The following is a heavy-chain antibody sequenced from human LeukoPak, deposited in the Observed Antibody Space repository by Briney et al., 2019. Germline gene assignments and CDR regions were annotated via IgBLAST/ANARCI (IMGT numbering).Heavy chain of an antibody. Sequence: SETLSLTCTVSGGSISSGSYYWSWIRQPAGKGLEWIGRIYTSGSTNYNPSLKSRVTISVDTSKNQFSLKLSSVTAADTAVYYCARQMATYCSSTGCYPRGFDYWGQGTLVTVSS. CDR1: GGSISSGSYY. D-gene: IGHD2-2*01. CDR2: IYTSGST. J-gene: IGHJ4*02. CDR3: ARQMATYCSSTGCYPRGFDY. V-gene: IGHV4-61*02.